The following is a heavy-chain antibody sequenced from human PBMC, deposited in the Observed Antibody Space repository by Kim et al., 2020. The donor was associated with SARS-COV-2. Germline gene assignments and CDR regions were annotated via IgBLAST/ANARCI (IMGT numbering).Heavy chain of an antibody. J-gene: IGHJ6*02. Sequence: YADSVKGRFTIARDNSKNTLYLQMNSLRAEDTAVYYCARVKAGTVYGMDVWGQGTTVTVSS. V-gene: IGHV3-33*01. D-gene: IGHD4-17*01. CDR3: ARVKAGTVYGMDV.